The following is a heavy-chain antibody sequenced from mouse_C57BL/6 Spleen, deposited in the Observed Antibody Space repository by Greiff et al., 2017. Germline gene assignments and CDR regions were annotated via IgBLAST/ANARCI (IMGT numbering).Heavy chain of an antibody. V-gene: IGHV1-61*01. J-gene: IGHJ2*01. D-gene: IGHD1-1*01. CDR1: GYTFTSYW. CDR2: IYPSDSET. Sequence: QVQLQQPGAELVRPGSSVKLSCKASGYTFTSYWMDWVKQRPGQGLEWIGNIYPSDSETHYNQKFKDKATLTADKSSGTAYMQLSSLTSEDSAVYFCARSTVVGFDYWGQGTTLTVSS. CDR3: ARSTVVGFDY.